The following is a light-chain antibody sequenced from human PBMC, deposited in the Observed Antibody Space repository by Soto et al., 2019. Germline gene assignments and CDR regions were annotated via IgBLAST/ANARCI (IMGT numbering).Light chain of an antibody. CDR3: HQYGTSPNT. J-gene: IGKJ2*01. CDR2: GAS. V-gene: IGKV3-20*01. CDR1: QSVSSY. Sequence: EIVLTQSPATLSLSPGERATLSCRASQSVSSYLAWYQQKPGQAPRLLIYGASGRAAGIPDRFSGSGSGTDFTLTISRLEPEDFAVYYCHQYGTSPNTFGQGTKLEIK.